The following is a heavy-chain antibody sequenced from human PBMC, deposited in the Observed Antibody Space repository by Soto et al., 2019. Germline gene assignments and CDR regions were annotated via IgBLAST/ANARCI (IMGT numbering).Heavy chain of an antibody. V-gene: IGHV3-48*03. CDR2: ISSSGSTI. CDR3: ARTYSSSSPFDY. D-gene: IGHD6-6*01. J-gene: IGHJ4*02. Sequence: GGSLRLSCAASGFTFSSYEMNWVRQAPGKGLEWVSYISSSGSTIYYADSVKGRFTISRDNAKNSLYLQMNSLRAEDTAVYYCARTYSSSSPFDYWGQGTLVTVSS. CDR1: GFTFSSYE.